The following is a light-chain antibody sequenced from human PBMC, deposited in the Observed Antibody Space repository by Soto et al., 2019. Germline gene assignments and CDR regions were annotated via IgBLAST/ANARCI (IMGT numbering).Light chain of an antibody. V-gene: IGKV1-39*01. CDR2: GAS. CDR3: QQRSNWPPKIT. Sequence: IQMTQSPSSLSASVGDRVTVTCRASQTIKKYLNWYQCKPGKAPKLLIYGASNLQRGVPSRFSGSGSGTDFTLTISSLEPEDFAVYYCQQRSNWPPKITFGQGTRLEIK. CDR1: QTIKKY. J-gene: IGKJ5*01.